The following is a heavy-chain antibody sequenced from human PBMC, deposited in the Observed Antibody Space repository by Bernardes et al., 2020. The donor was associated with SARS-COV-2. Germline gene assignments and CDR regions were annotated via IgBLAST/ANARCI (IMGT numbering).Heavy chain of an antibody. V-gene: IGHV3-23*01. CDR2: ISGSGGST. J-gene: IGHJ4*02. Sequence: GGSLRLSCAASGFTFSSYAMSWVRQAPGKGLEWVSAISGSGGSTYYADSVKGRFTISRDNSKNTLYLQMNSLRAEDTAVYYCAKTVVLRFLEWLSGGDYWGQGTLVTVSS. CDR3: AKTVVLRFLEWLSGGDY. CDR1: GFTFSSYA. D-gene: IGHD3-3*01.